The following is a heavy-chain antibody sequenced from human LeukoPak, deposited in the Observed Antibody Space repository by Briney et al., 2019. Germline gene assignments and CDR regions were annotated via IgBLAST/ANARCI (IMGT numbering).Heavy chain of an antibody. CDR3: ARDYYGDYFFDY. V-gene: IGHV3-23*01. J-gene: IGHJ4*02. CDR2: ISGGGGST. CDR1: GFTFSSYV. Sequence: PGGSLRLSCAASGFTFSSYVMNWVRQAPGKGLEWVSVISGGGGSTYYADSVRGRFTISRDNAKSSLQLQMDSLRAEDTAVYYCARDYYGDYFFDYWGQGTLVTVSS. D-gene: IGHD3-10*01.